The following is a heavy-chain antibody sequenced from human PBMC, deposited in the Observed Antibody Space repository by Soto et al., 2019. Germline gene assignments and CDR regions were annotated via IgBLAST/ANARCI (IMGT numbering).Heavy chain of an antibody. V-gene: IGHV4-30-2*01. CDR3: ARVPLI. Sequence: SETLSITCAVSGGSISSGGYSWSWIRQPPGKGLEWIGYIYHSGSTYYNPSLKSRVTISVDRSKNQFSLKLSSVTAADTAVYYCARVPLIWGQGTLVTSPQ. CDR2: IYHSGST. D-gene: IGHD3-10*01. CDR1: GGSISSGGYS. J-gene: IGHJ4*02.